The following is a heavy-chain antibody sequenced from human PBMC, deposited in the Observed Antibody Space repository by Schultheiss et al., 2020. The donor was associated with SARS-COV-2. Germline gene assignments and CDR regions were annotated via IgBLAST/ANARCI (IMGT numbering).Heavy chain of an antibody. CDR3: ARIFRSYSNYGGFDP. CDR1: GFSLSTSGMC. CDR2: IDWDDDK. D-gene: IGHD4-11*01. J-gene: IGHJ5*02. Sequence: SGPTLVKPTQTLTLTCTFSGFSLSTSGMCVSWIRQPPGKALEWLARIDWDDDKYYSTSLKTRLTISKDTSKNQVVLTMTNMDPVDTATYYCARIFRSYSNYGGFDPWGQGTLVTVSS. V-gene: IGHV2-70*11.